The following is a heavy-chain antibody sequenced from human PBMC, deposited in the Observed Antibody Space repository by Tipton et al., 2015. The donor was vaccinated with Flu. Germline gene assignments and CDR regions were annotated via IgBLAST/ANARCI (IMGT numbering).Heavy chain of an antibody. CDR1: GYTFTSYD. V-gene: IGHV1-8*01. CDR3: ARGRGPNSWDIVVVPAAIMSTFYYYYYYGMDV. D-gene: IGHD2-2*01. CDR2: MNPNSGNT. J-gene: IGHJ6*02. Sequence: QLVQSGAEVKKPGASVKVSCKASGYTFTSYDINWVRQATGQGLEWMGWMNPNSGNTGYAQKFQGRVTMTRNTSISTAYMELSSRGSEDTAVYYCARGRGPNSWDIVVVPAAIMSTFYYYYYYGMDVWGQGPTVTVSS.